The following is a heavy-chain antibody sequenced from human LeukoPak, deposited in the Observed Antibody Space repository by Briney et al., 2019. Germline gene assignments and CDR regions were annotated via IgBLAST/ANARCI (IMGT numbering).Heavy chain of an antibody. J-gene: IGHJ4*02. D-gene: IGHD3-22*01. Sequence: SETLSLTCAVSGGSISSSNWWSWVRQPPGKGLEWIGEIYHSGSTNYNPSLKSRVTISVDTSKNQFSLKLSSVTAADTAAYYCARGRGGYYYGVDYWGQGTLVTVSS. CDR2: IYHSGST. CDR3: ARGRGGYYYGVDY. V-gene: IGHV4-4*02. CDR1: GGSISSSNW.